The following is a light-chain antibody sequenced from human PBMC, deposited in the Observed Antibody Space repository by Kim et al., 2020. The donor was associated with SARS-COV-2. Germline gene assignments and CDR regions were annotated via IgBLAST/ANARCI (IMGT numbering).Light chain of an antibody. CDR3: SSYAGNSLV. CDR2: EVT. Sequence: QSVVTQPPSASGSLGQSVTISCTGTSSDVGGYNFVSWYQQHPGKAPKVVIYEVTKRPSGVPDRFSGSKSGNTASLTVSGLQAEDEADYHCSSYAGNSLVFGGGTQLTVL. V-gene: IGLV2-8*01. J-gene: IGLJ2*01. CDR1: SSDVGGYNF.